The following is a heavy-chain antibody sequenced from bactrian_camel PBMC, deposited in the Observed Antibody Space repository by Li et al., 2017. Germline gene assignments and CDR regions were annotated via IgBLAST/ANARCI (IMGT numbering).Heavy chain of an antibody. CDR3: GAGQWSLVAGAGYCYAAD. V-gene: IGHV3S40*01. J-gene: IGHJ4*01. CDR1: GYNVRRKN. D-gene: IGHD6*01. Sequence: VQLVESGGGSVETGGSMKLACVGSGYNVRRKNMAWARQFPGGEREVVAAIHPNGGTTYYDPSVKGRFAISLDNAENTLYLQMNNLKPDDTAMYRCGAGQWSLVAGAGYCYAADWGQGTQVTVS. CDR2: IHPNGGTT.